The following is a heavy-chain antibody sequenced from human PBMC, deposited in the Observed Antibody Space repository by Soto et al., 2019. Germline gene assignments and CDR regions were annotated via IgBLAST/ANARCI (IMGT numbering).Heavy chain of an antibody. D-gene: IGHD6-13*01. J-gene: IGHJ6*02. V-gene: IGHV3-30*18. Sequence: QAELVESGGGMVQSGRSLGLSCAASGFTFSSFGMQWVRQAPGKGMDAVAVISYDGSQANYGDSVKGRFTISRDNSKRMVYLQMNSPAPDDRPMFCCAKETWSGTGDVEVWCQGTTVIVSS. CDR1: GFTFSSFG. CDR2: ISYDGSQA. CDR3: AKETWSGTGDVEV.